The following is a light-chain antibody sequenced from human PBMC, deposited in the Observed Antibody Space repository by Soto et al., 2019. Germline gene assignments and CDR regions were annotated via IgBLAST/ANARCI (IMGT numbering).Light chain of an antibody. CDR1: QSISSY. J-gene: IGKJ2*01. CDR2: AAS. Sequence: DIQMTQSPSSLSASVGDRVTITCRASQSISSYLNWYQQKQGKAPKLLIYAASILQSGVPSRFSGSGSGTDFTLAISSLQPEDFATYYCQQSYSTPYTVGQGPKLEIK. V-gene: IGKV1-39*01. CDR3: QQSYSTPYT.